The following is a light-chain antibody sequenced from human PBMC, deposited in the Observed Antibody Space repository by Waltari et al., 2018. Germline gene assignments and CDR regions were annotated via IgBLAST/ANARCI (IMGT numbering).Light chain of an antibody. CDR1: SSDVGAFDY. J-gene: IGLJ1*01. CDR3: SSYTTTYKLV. CDR2: VVR. V-gene: IGLV2-14*03. Sequence: QSALSQPASVSGSPGQSITISCTGTSSDVGAFDYVSWYQQHPGKAPKLMFYVVRDRPSGVSNRFSGSKAGNTASLTISGLQAEDEADYYCSSYTTTYKLVFGSGTRVTVL.